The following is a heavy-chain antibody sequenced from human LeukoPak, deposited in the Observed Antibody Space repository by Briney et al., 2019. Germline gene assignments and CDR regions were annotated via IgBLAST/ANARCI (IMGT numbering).Heavy chain of an antibody. CDR2: ISPYNGNT. D-gene: IGHD4-23*01. V-gene: IGHV1/OR15-2*02. Sequence: ASVKVSCKASGYTFTGYYMHWVRQAPGQGLEWMGWISPYNGNTKYDQKVQGRVTMTTDTSTSTAYLELSSLRSEDMAVYYCARGVGGGNSRTYYYYMDVWGKGTTVTVS. J-gene: IGHJ6*03. CDR1: GYTFTGYY. CDR3: ARGVGGGNSRTYYYYMDV.